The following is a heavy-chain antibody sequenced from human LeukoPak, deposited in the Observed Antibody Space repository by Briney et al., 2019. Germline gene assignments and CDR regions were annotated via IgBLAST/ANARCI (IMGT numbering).Heavy chain of an antibody. CDR3: ARGSSSWSGMDV. J-gene: IGHJ6*03. V-gene: IGHV3-23*01. CDR1: GFTFSSYA. D-gene: IGHD6-13*01. CDR2: ISGSGGST. Sequence: GGSLRLSCAASGFTFSSYAMSWVRQAPGKGLEWVSAISGSGGSTYYADSVKGRFTISRDNSKNTLYLQVNSLRAEDTAVYYCARGSSSWSGMDVWGKGTTVTVSS.